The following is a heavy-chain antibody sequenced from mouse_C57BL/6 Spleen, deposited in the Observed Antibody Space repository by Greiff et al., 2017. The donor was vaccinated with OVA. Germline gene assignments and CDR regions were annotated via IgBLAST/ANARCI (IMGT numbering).Heavy chain of an antibody. Sequence: EVQLQQSGPVLVKPGASVKMSCKASGYPFTDYYMNWVKQSHGKSLEWIGVINPYNGGTSYNQKFKGKATLTVDKSSSTAYMELNSLTSEDSAVYYCARWEYLFAYWGQGTLVTVSA. V-gene: IGHV1-19*01. CDR2: INPYNGGT. CDR3: ARWEYLFAY. CDR1: GYPFTDYY. J-gene: IGHJ3*01. D-gene: IGHD5-1*01.